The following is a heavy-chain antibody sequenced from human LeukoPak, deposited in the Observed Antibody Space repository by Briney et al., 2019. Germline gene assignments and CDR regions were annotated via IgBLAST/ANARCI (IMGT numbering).Heavy chain of an antibody. CDR3: ARVWTAMVTIGAFDI. D-gene: IGHD5-18*01. CDR2: IYHSGST. J-gene: IGHJ3*02. CDR1: GGSISSSNW. V-gene: IGHV4-4*02. Sequence: SGTLSLTCAVSGGSISSSNWWSWVRQPPGKGLEWIGEIYHSGSTNYNPSLKSRVTISVDKSKNHFSLKLTSVTAADTAVYYCARVWTAMVTIGAFDIWGQGTMVTVSS.